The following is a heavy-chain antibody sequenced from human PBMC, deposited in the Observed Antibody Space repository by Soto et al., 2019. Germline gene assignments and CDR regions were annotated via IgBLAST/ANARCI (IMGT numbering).Heavy chain of an antibody. CDR3: ARVLRGSYYMDV. CDR2: IWYDGSNK. Sequence: QVQLVESGGGVVQPGRSLRLSCAASGFTFSSYGMHWVRQAPGKGLEWVAVIWYDGSNKYYADSVKGRFTISRDNSKNTLYLQMNSLRAEDTAEYYCARVLRGSYYMDVWGKGTTVTVSS. D-gene: IGHD3-10*01. J-gene: IGHJ6*03. V-gene: IGHV3-33*01. CDR1: GFTFSSYG.